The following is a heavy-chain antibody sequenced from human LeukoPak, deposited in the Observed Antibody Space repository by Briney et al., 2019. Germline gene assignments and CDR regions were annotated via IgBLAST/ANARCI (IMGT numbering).Heavy chain of an antibody. CDR3: ARVPGIVITHYAFDI. V-gene: IGHV4-34*01. J-gene: IGHJ3*02. D-gene: IGHD3-16*01. Sequence: SETLSLTCAVYGGSFGGYYWSWIRQPPGKGLEWIGEINHSGRIQYNPSLKSRVTISVDTSKNQFSLNLSSVTAADTAVYYCARVPGIVITHYAFDIWGQGTMVTVSS. CDR1: GGSFGGYY. CDR2: INHSGRI.